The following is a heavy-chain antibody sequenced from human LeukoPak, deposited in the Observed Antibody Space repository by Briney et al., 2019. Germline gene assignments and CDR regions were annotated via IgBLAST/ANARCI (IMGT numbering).Heavy chain of an antibody. D-gene: IGHD2-8*01. V-gene: IGHV4-61*01. CDR1: GGSISISSYY. Sequence: SETLSLTCTVSGGSISISSYYWSRIRQSPGTGLKWIGYVFYSGKTDYSPSLRSRVSMSVDTSKNQFSLKVTSVTAADTAVYYCARDTNLRDSFDIWGQGTMVTVSS. CDR2: VFYSGKT. J-gene: IGHJ3*02. CDR3: ARDTNLRDSFDI.